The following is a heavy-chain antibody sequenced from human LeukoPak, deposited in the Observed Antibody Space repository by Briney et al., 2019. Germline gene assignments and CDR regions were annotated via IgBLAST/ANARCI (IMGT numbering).Heavy chain of an antibody. Sequence: GGSLRLSCAASGFTFSSYGMHWVRQAPGKGLEWVAVISYDGSNKYYADSVKGRFTISRDNSKNTLYLQMNSLRAEDTAVYYCAKKGDYYYGMDVWGQGTTVTVSS. V-gene: IGHV3-30*18. CDR3: AKKGDYYYGMDV. CDR1: GFTFSSYG. CDR2: ISYDGSNK. J-gene: IGHJ6*02.